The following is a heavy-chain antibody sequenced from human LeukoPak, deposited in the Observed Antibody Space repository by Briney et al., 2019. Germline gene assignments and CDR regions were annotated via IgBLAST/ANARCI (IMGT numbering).Heavy chain of an antibody. V-gene: IGHV4-34*01. CDR1: GGFFSGYY. Sequence: SETLSLTCAVYGGFFSGYYWSWIRQPPGKGLEWIGEINHSGSTNYNPSLKSRVTISVDTSKNQFSLKLSSVTAADTAVYYCARRGAAALPYWGQGTLVTVSS. J-gene: IGHJ4*02. D-gene: IGHD6-6*01. CDR3: ARRGAAALPY. CDR2: INHSGST.